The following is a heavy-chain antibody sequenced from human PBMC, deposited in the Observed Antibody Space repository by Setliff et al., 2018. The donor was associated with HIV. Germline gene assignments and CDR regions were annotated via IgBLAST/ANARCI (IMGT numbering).Heavy chain of an antibody. V-gene: IGHV4-4*02. J-gene: IGHJ3*02. Sequence: PSETLSLTCAVSGGSISSNNWWSWVRQPPGKGLEWIGEIYHGGSTKYNSSLKSRVTISVDTSKNLFSLKMSSVTAADTAIYYCAKRASYSFQIWGRGTMVTVSS. CDR1: GGSISSNNW. D-gene: IGHD2-21*01. CDR2: IYHGGST. CDR3: AKRASYSFQI.